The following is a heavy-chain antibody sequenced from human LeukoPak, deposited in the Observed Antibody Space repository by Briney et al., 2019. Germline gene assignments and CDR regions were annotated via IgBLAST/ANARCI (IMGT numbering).Heavy chain of an antibody. CDR2: IYYSGST. D-gene: IGHD6-19*01. CDR1: GGSISSSNYY. CDR3: ARLQQWLVRGGSDY. V-gene: IGHV4-39*01. J-gene: IGHJ4*02. Sequence: SETLSLTCTVSGGSISSSNYYWGWIRQPPGKGLEWIGSIYYSGSTYYNPSLKSRVTISVDTSKNQFSLKLSSVTAADTAVYYCARLQQWLVRGGSDYWGQGTLVTVSS.